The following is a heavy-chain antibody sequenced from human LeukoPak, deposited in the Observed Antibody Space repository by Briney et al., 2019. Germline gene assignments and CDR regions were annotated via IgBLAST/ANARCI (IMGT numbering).Heavy chain of an antibody. V-gene: IGHV1-69*05. D-gene: IGHD2-2*02. J-gene: IGHJ6*03. CDR3: ARSAGPVVVPAAIGASGHYYYMDV. CDR2: IIPIFGTA. CDR1: GGTFSRYA. Sequence: SVKVSCKAPGGTFSRYAISWVRRALGQGLEWMGGIIPIFGTANYAQKFQGRVTITTDESTSTAYMDLSSLRSEDSAVYYCARSAGPVVVPAAIGASGHYYYMDVWDKGTTVTVSS.